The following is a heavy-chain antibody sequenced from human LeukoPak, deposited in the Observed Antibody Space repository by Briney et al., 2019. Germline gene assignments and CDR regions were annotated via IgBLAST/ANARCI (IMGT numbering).Heavy chain of an antibody. J-gene: IGHJ4*02. D-gene: IGHD2-2*01. Sequence: SGTLSLTCAVSGGSISSSNWWSWVRQPPGKGLEWIGEIYHSGSTYYNPSLKSRVTISVDTSKNQFSLKLSSVTAADTAVYYCAREIVVVPAAYDYWGQGTLVTVSS. CDR3: AREIVVVPAAYDY. CDR1: GGSISSSNW. V-gene: IGHV4-4*02. CDR2: IYHSGST.